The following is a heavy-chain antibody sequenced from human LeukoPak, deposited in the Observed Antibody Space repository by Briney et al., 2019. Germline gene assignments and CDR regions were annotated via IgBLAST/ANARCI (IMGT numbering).Heavy chain of an antibody. V-gene: IGHV1-18*01. CDR2: INPKNGNT. Sequence: ASVKVSCKASGYSFINYGISWVRQAPGQGLEWMGWINPKNGNTNYAQKLQGRVTMTTDTSTGTAYMELSSLRSEDTAVYYCARGDTYYDFWSGYYRNNWFDPWGQGTLVTVSS. J-gene: IGHJ5*02. CDR3: ARGDTYYDFWSGYYRNNWFDP. CDR1: GYSFINYG. D-gene: IGHD3-3*01.